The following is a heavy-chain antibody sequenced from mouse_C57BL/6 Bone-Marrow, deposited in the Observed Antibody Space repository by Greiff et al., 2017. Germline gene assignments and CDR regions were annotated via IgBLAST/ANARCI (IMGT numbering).Heavy chain of an antibody. CDR1: GYTFSDYE. CDR2: IDPETGGT. D-gene: IGHD1-1*01. V-gene: IGHV1-15*01. CDR3: TVESPYYYAMDY. Sequence: VQLQPSGAELVGPGASVTLSCKASGYTFSDYEMPWVEQTPVPCLGLIGAIDPETGGTAYNQKFKGKAILTADKSSSTAYMELRSLTSEDSAVYYCTVESPYYYAMDYWGQGTSVTVSS. J-gene: IGHJ4*01.